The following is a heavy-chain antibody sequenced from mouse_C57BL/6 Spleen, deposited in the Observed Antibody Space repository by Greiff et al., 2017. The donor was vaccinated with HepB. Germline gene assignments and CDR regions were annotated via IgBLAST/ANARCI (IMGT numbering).Heavy chain of an antibody. CDR3: ARGQDYFDY. J-gene: IGHJ2*01. V-gene: IGHV1-22*01. D-gene: IGHD6-1*01. Sequence: EVQVVESGPELVKPGASVKMSCKASGYTFTDYNMHWVKQSHGKSLEWIGYINPNNGGTSYNQKFKGKATLTVNKSSSTAYMELRSLTSEDSAVYYCARGQDYFDYWGQCTTLTVSS. CDR1: GYTFTDYN. CDR2: INPNNGGT.